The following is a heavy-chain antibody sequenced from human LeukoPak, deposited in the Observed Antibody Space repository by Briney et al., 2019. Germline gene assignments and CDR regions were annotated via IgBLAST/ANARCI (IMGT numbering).Heavy chain of an antibody. V-gene: IGHV3-66*01. CDR3: ASISPPGFDAFDI. CDR1: RFTVSSNY. J-gene: IGHJ3*02. CDR2: IYSGGST. Sequence: GGPLRLSCAASRFTVSSNYMSWVRQAPGKGLEWVSVIYSGGSTYYADSVKGRFTISRDNSKNTLYLQMNSLRAEDTAVYYCASISPPGFDAFDIWGQGTMVTVSS.